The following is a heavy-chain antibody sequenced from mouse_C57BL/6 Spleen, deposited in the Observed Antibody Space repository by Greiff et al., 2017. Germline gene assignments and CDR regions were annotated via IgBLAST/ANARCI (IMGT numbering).Heavy chain of an antibody. Sequence: VQLQQPGAELVKPGASVKLSCKASGYTFTSYWMHWVKQRPGQGLEWIGMIHPNSGSTNYNEKFKSKATLTVDKSSSTAYMQLSSLTSEDAAVYYCARNTVDYAMDYWGQGTSVTVSS. CDR1: GYTFTSYW. CDR2: IHPNSGST. J-gene: IGHJ4*01. CDR3: ARNTVDYAMDY. D-gene: IGHD1-1*01. V-gene: IGHV1-64*01.